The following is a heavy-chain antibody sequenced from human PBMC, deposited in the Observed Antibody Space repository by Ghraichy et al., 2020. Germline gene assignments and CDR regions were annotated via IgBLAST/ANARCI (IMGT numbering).Heavy chain of an antibody. J-gene: IGHJ4*02. CDR2: ISGSGGST. Sequence: GGSLRLSCAASGFTFSSYGMTWVRQAPGKGLEWVSAISGSGGSTYYADSVKGRFTISRDNSKSTLYLQMNSLRADDTAVYYCAKDPRSHSDWGQGTLVTVPS. V-gene: IGHV3-23*01. CDR1: GFTFSSYG. D-gene: IGHD3-10*01. CDR3: AKDPRSHSD.